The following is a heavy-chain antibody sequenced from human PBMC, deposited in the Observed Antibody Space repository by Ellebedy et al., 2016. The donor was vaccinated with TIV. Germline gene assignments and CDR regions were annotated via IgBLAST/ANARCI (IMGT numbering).Heavy chain of an antibody. CDR3: ARGSHSDDSSAYSADS. Sequence: ASVKVSXKASGYTFTTYYIHWVRQAPGQGLEWMGIINPSDGSTSYAQNFQGRVTMTSDTSTSTVYMALSSLRSEDTAVYYCARGSHSDDSSAYSADSWGQGTLVTVSS. CDR2: INPSDGST. D-gene: IGHD3-22*01. CDR1: GYTFTTYY. J-gene: IGHJ4*02. V-gene: IGHV1-46*03.